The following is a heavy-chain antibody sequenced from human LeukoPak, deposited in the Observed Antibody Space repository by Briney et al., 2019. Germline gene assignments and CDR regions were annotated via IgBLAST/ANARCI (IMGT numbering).Heavy chain of an antibody. Sequence: SETLSLTCTVSGGSISSSSYYWGWIRQPPGKGLEWIGSIYYSGSTYYNPSLKSRVTISVDTSKNQFSLKLSSVTAADTAVYYCARGSTYYYDSSGYLPFDYWGQGTLVTVSS. D-gene: IGHD3-22*01. CDR2: IYYSGST. CDR3: ARGSTYYYDSSGYLPFDY. J-gene: IGHJ4*02. V-gene: IGHV4-39*07. CDR1: GGSISSSSYY.